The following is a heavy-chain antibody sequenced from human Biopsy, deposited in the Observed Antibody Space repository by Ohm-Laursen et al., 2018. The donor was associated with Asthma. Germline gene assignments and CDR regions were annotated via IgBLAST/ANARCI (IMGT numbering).Heavy chain of an antibody. CDR3: GRERSYMVDY. D-gene: IGHD3-10*01. Sequence: SLRLSCAASGFTFGSYGLHWFRQAPRKGLEWVADIWFDGSNKHYADSVKGRFTISRDNSKNTLYLQMNSLRAEDTALYYCGRERSYMVDYWGQGTLVIVSS. CDR1: GFTFGSYG. CDR2: IWFDGSNK. J-gene: IGHJ4*02. V-gene: IGHV3-33*01.